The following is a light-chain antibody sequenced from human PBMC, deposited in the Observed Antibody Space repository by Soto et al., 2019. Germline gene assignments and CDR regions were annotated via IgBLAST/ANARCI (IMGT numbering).Light chain of an antibody. CDR1: QGIRSW. CDR3: QQYNSYPLT. J-gene: IGKJ4*01. Sequence: DLQMTQSPSSLSASVGDRVTITCRASQGIRSWLAWYQQKPGRATKPLIYDASSLQSGVPSRFSGSGSGTDFTLTISSLQPEDFATYYCQQYNSYPLTFGGGTKVEIK. CDR2: DAS. V-gene: IGKV1D-16*01.